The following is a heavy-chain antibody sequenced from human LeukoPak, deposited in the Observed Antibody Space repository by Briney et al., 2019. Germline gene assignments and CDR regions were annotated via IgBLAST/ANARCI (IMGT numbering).Heavy chain of an antibody. CDR3: ARDGSSRDDSGGYHF. CDR2: VHFSGST. Sequence: PSETLSLTCAVSSASLTSHHWAWIRQAAGKRLEWVGRVHFSGSTNYNPSLRGRVAISLDKSKNELSLTLNSVSAADTAVYYCARDGSSRDDSGGYHFWGRGVLVTVSS. V-gene: IGHV4-4*07. D-gene: IGHD3-22*01. J-gene: IGHJ4*02. CDR1: SASLTSHH.